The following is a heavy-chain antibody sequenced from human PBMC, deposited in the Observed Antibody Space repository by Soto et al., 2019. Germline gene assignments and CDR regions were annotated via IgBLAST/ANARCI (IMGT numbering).Heavy chain of an antibody. CDR1: GGSFSGYY. V-gene: IGHV4-34*01. D-gene: IGHD6-13*01. CDR3: ARARYSSSWRYDYYYGIDV. Sequence: SETLSLTCAVYGGSFSGYYWSWIRQPLGKGLEWIGEINHSGSTNYNPSLKSRVTISVDTSKNQFSLKLSSVSGADTAVYYCARARYSSSWRYDYYYGIDVWGQGTTVTVSS. CDR2: INHSGST. J-gene: IGHJ6*02.